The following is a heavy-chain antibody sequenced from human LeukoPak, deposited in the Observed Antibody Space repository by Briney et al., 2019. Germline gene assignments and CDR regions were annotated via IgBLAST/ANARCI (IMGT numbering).Heavy chain of an antibody. Sequence: KASETLSLTCAVSAASISNYYWSWIRQAPGKGLEWIGYISTSGSTNYNPSLKRRVSISLDTSKNRFSLNLNFVTAADTAVYYCASPRSGYRYTFDYWGQGAPVTVSS. CDR2: ISTSGST. J-gene: IGHJ4*02. CDR1: AASISNYY. CDR3: ASPRSGYRYTFDY. D-gene: IGHD3-22*01. V-gene: IGHV4-4*09.